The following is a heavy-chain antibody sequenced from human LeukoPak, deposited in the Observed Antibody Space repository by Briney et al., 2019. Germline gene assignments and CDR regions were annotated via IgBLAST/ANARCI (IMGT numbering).Heavy chain of an antibody. CDR2: INWNGGST. CDR1: GFTFDDYG. J-gene: IGHJ4*02. Sequence: PGGSLRLSCAASGFTFDDYGMSWVRQVPGKGLEWVSGINWNGGSTGNADSVKGRFTISRDNAKNSLYLQMNSLRAEDTAVYYCAGAGPNYYDSSGAEVGDYWGQGTLVTVSS. CDR3: AGAGPNYYDSSGAEVGDY. V-gene: IGHV3-20*04. D-gene: IGHD3-22*01.